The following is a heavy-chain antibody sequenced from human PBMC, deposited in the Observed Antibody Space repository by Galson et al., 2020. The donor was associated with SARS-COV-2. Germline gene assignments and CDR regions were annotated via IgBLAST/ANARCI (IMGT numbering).Heavy chain of an antibody. D-gene: IGHD6-19*01. CDR3: AREMLAAVAGGFDY. CDR1: GFTFSSYA. CDR2: ISYDGSNK. V-gene: IGHV3-30-3*01. J-gene: IGHJ4*02. Sequence: TGGSLRLSCAASGFTFSSYAMHWVRQAPGKGLEWVAVISYDGSNKYYADSVKGRFTISRDNSKNTLYLQMNSLRAEDTAVYYCAREMLAAVAGGFDYWCQGTLVTVSS.